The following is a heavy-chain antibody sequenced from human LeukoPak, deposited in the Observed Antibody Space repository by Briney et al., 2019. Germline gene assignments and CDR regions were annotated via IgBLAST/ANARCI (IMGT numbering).Heavy chain of an antibody. V-gene: IGHV5-51*01. CDR2: IYPGDSDT. D-gene: IGHD3-10*01. CDR3: ATRYPATMVRGVHYAFDI. CDR1: GYSFTTYW. J-gene: IGHJ3*02. Sequence: KSGESLKISCKGSGYSFTTYWIAWVRQMPGKGLEWMGVIYPGDSDTRYSPSFQGQVTISADKSISTAYLQWSGLKASDTAMYYCATRYPATMVRGVHYAFDIWGQGTMVTVSS.